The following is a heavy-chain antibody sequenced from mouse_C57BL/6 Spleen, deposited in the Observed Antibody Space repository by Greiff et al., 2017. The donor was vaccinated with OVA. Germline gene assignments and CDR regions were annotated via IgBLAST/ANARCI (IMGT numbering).Heavy chain of an antibody. J-gene: IGHJ4*01. V-gene: IGHV1-54*01. D-gene: IGHD2-3*01. CDR3: ARERVYYDGYVYAMDY. CDR1: GYAFTNYL. CDR2: INPGSGGT. Sequence: QVQLKQSGAELVRPGTSVKVSCKASGYAFTNYLIEWVKQRPGQGLEWIGVINPGSGGTNYNEKFKGKATLTADESSSTAYMQLSSLTSEDSAVYFCARERVYYDGYVYAMDYWGQGTSVTVSS.